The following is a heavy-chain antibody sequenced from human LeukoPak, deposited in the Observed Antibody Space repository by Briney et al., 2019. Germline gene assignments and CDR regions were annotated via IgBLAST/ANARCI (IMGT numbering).Heavy chain of an antibody. CDR3: AGRRDYYDSSGYYGGWFDP. Sequence: ASVKVSCKASGYTFTSYGISWVRQAPGQGLEWMGWISAYNGNTNYAQKLQGRVTMTTDTSTSTAYMELRSLRSDDTAVYYCAGRRDYYDSSGYYGGWFDPWGQGTLVTVSS. D-gene: IGHD3-22*01. V-gene: IGHV1-18*01. CDR2: ISAYNGNT. CDR1: GYTFTSYG. J-gene: IGHJ5*02.